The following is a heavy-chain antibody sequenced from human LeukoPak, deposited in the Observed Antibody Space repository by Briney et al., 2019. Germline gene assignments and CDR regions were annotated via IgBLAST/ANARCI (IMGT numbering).Heavy chain of an antibody. CDR3: AREASNCGGDCNDY. Sequence: PGGSLRLSCAASGFTFSSYEMNWVRQAPGRGLEWVSYITGSGSSIYYSDSVKGRFTISRDNAKSSLYLQMNSLRVEDTAVCYCAREASNCGGDCNDYWGQGTLVTVSS. V-gene: IGHV3-48*03. J-gene: IGHJ4*02. D-gene: IGHD2-21*02. CDR1: GFTFSSYE. CDR2: ITGSGSSI.